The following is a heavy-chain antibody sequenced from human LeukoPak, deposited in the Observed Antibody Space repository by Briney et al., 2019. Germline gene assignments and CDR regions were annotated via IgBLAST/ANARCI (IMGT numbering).Heavy chain of an antibody. D-gene: IGHD1-26*01. CDR1: GGTFSSYA. J-gene: IGHJ4*02. CDR2: IIPIFGTA. Sequence: GASVKVSCKASGGTFSSYAISWVRQAPGQGLEWMGRIIPIFGTANYAQKFQGRVTITTDESTSTAYMELGSLRSEDTAVYYCARDVQLIPGSYYRLDYWGQGTLVTVSS. V-gene: IGHV1-69*05. CDR3: ARDVQLIPGSYYRLDY.